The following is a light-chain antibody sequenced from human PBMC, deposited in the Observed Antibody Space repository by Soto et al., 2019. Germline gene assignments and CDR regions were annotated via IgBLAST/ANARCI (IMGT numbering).Light chain of an antibody. J-gene: IGKJ5*01. CDR1: QSISTY. CDR2: AAS. V-gene: IGKV1-39*01. CDR3: QQSYSIPIT. Sequence: DIQLTQSPSSLSASVGDRVTITCRASQSISTYLYWYQQKPGKAPKPLIYAASSLQSGVPSRFSGSGSGTDFTLTISSLQPEDFATYHCQQSYSIPITFGQGTRLEIK.